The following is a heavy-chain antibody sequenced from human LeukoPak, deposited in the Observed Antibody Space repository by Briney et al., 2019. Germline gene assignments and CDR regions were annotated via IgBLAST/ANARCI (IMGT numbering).Heavy chain of an antibody. D-gene: IGHD7-27*01. CDR1: GGSFSGYY. J-gene: IGHJ4*02. Sequence: SETLSLTCAVYGGSFSGYYWSWIRQPPGKGLEWIGEINHSGSTNYNPSLKSRVTISVDTSKNQFSLKLTSVTAADTAVYYCARGNVDSLTGDEYFDYWGQGTLVTVSS. V-gene: IGHV4-34*01. CDR3: ARGNVDSLTGDEYFDY. CDR2: INHSGST.